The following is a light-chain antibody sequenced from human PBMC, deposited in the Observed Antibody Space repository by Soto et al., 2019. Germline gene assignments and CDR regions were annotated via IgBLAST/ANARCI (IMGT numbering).Light chain of an antibody. V-gene: IGKV3-15*01. J-gene: IGKJ1*01. CDR1: QSLTTD. CDR2: RAS. Sequence: DIVMTQSPATRSGSPGERATFSCRASQSLTTDLAWYQQRPGQVPRLLIYRASTRATGIPARFSGSGSGTEFTLTISSLQSEDFAVYYCQQYSDWPWTFGQGTKVDIK. CDR3: QQYSDWPWT.